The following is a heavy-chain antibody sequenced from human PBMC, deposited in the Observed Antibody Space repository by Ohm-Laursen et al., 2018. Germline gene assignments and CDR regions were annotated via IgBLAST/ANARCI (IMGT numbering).Heavy chain of an antibody. Sequence: SLRLSCSASGFTFDDYAMHWVRQAPGKGLEWVSGISWNSGSIGYADSVKGRFTISRDNAKNSLYLQMNSLRAEDTALYYCAKDIAAYYYYGMDVWGQGTTVIVSS. CDR2: ISWNSGSI. CDR1: GFTFDDYA. CDR3: AKDIAAYYYYGMDV. J-gene: IGHJ6*02. V-gene: IGHV3-9*01.